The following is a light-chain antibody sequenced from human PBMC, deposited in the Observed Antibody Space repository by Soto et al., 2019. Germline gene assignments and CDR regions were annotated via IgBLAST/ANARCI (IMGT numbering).Light chain of an antibody. CDR2: EVN. J-gene: IGLJ3*02. CDR3: SSYAGSNIYVV. CDR1: SSDVGGYNY. V-gene: IGLV2-8*01. Sequence: QSALTQPPSASGSPGQSVTISCTGTSSDVGGYNYVSWYQHHPGKAPKLMLYEVNTRPSGVPDRFSGSKSGNTASLTVSGLQAEDEADYYCSSYAGSNIYVVFGGRTKLTVL.